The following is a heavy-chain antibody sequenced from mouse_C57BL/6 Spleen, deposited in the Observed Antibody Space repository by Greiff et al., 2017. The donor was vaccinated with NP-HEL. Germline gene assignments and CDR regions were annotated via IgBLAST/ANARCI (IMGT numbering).Heavy chain of an antibody. V-gene: IGHV6-3*01. CDR3: TGDWLFAY. CDR1: GFTFSNYW. J-gene: IGHJ3*01. D-gene: IGHD4-1*01. CDR2: IRLKSDNYAT. Sequence: EVKLEESGGGLVQPGGSMKLSCVASGFTFSNYWMNWVRQSPEKGLEWVAQIRLKSDNYATHYAESVKGRFTISRDDSKSSVYLQMNNLRAEDTGIYYCTGDWLFAYWGQGTLVTVSA.